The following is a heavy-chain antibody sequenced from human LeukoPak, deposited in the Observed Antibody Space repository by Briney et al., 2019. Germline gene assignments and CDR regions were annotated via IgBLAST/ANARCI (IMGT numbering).Heavy chain of an antibody. V-gene: IGHV3-7*01. J-gene: IGHJ4*02. CDR2: IKQDGSAK. CDR3: ARDYIAYDPLDY. D-gene: IGHD3-3*01. CDR1: GFTLSSYW. Sequence: GGSLRLSCAASGFTLSSYWMSWVRQAPGKGLEWVANIKQDGSAKYYVDSVKGRFTISRDNAKNSLYLQMNSLRAEDTAVYWCARDYIAYDPLDYWGLGTLVTVSS.